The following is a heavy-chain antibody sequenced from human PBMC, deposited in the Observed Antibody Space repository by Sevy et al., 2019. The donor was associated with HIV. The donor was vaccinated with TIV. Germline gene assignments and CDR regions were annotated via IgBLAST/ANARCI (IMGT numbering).Heavy chain of an antibody. CDR2: ISSSFSI. CDR3: TNYVHY. CDR1: GFTFNVYE. J-gene: IGHJ4*02. V-gene: IGHV3-48*03. Sequence: GGSLRLSCAASGFTFNVYEMNWVRQAPGKGLEWVSYISSSFSIYYADSVKGRFTISRDNAKNSLYRQMNSLRAEDTAVYYCTNYVHYWGQGTLVTVSS.